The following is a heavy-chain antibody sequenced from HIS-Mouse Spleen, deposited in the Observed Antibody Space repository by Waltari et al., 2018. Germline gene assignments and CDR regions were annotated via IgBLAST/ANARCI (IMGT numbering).Heavy chain of an antibody. D-gene: IGHD6-13*01. J-gene: IGHJ4*02. Sequence: QVQLQQWGAGLLKPSETLSLTCAVYGGSFSGYYWSWIRQPPGKGPEWSGEINHSGITNSNPSLKSRVTISVDTSKNQFSLKLSSVTAADTAVYYCARVNSSFDYWGQGTLVTVSS. CDR2: INHSGIT. CDR3: ARVNSSFDY. CDR1: GGSFSGYY. V-gene: IGHV4-34*01.